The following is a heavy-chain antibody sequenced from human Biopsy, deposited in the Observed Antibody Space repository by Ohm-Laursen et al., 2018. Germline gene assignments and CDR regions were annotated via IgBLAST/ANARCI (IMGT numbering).Heavy chain of an antibody. J-gene: IGHJ1*01. CDR1: GGTFSNYG. CDR3: ATKLTGYFHH. V-gene: IGHV1-69*06. Sequence: SVKVSCKVPGGTFSNYGVNWVRQAPGQGLEWLGGNIPILGTGNYAQKFQDRVTVAADTSTSTATVELRSLRSDDTAVYYCATKLTGYFHHWGQGTLVIVSS. D-gene: IGHD3-9*01. CDR2: NIPILGTG.